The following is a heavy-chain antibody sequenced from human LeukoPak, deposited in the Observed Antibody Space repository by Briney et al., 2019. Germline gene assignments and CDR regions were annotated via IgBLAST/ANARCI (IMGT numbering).Heavy chain of an antibody. CDR1: GYTFTSYG. CDR3: ARSRTGSGFLFDY. V-gene: IGHV1-2*02. D-gene: IGHD3-10*01. CDR2: INPNSGGT. Sequence: ASVKVSFKASGYTFTSYGISWVRQAPGQGLEWMGWINPNSGGTNYAQKFQGRVTMTRDTSISTAYMELSRLRSDDTAVYYCARSRTGSGFLFDYWGQGTLVTVSS. J-gene: IGHJ4*02.